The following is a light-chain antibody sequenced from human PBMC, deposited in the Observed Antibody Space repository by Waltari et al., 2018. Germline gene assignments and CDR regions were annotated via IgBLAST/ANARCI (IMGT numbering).Light chain of an antibody. V-gene: IGKV1-8*01. CDR2: AAS. CDR3: QQYYSYLFT. Sequence: AIRMTQSPSSFPASTGDRVTITCRASQGISSYLAWYQQKPGKAPKLLIYAASTLQSGVPSRLSGSGSGTDFTLTISCLQSEDFATYYCQQYYSYLFTFGPGTKVDIK. J-gene: IGKJ3*01. CDR1: QGISSY.